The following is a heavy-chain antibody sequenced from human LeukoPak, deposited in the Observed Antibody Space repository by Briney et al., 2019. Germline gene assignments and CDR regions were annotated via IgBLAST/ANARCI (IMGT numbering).Heavy chain of an antibody. J-gene: IGHJ4*02. D-gene: IGHD3-10*01. Sequence: GGSLRLSCSASGFTFSNYAMHWVRQAPGKGLEYVSSISSNGGSTYYADSVKGRFTISRDNSKNTLYLQMSSLRAEVTAVYYCVSPSYGSGSYELDYWGQGTLVTVSS. CDR2: ISSNGGST. CDR3: VSPSYGSGSYELDY. CDR1: GFTFSNYA. V-gene: IGHV3-64D*06.